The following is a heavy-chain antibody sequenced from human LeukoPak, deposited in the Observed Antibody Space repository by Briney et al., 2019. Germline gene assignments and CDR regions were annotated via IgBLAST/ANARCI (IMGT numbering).Heavy chain of an antibody. D-gene: IGHD3-22*01. CDR3: ARHKTSYDSSGYWEGFDY. CDR2: IYYSGST. CDR1: GGSISSYY. J-gene: IGHJ4*02. V-gene: IGHV4-59*08. Sequence: SETLSLTCTVSGGSISSYYWSWIRQPPGKGLEWIGYIYYSGSTNYNPSLKSRVTISVDTSKNQFSLKLSSVTAADTAVYYCARHKTSYDSSGYWEGFDYWGQGTLVTVSS.